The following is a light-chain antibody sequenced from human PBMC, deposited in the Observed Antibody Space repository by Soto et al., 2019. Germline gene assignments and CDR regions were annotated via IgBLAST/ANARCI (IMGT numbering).Light chain of an antibody. CDR1: RSDVGGYNF. CDR2: DVA. J-gene: IGLJ1*01. CDR3: LLYYGGAYV. Sequence: QSALTQPRSVSGSPGQSVTISCTGTRSDVGGYNFVSWYQQHPGKAPTLIIYDVAKRPSGVPDRFSGSKSADTASLTISGLQAEDEAEYYCLLYYGGAYVFGTGTKVTVL. V-gene: IGLV2-11*01.